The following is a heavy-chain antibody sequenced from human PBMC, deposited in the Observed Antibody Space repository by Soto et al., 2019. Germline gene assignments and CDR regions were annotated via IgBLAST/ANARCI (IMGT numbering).Heavy chain of an antibody. CDR3: AKTHRATPVATRYCCFGF. D-gene: IGHD2-21*02. V-gene: IGHV3-23*01. J-gene: IGHJ2*01. Sequence: PGGSLGFSGAASGCTSGAFAMAWVRQRPAKGLEWVSSLSGGGGSTYYNTSVRGRFTISRDNSNCTLFLQMNNFRAEDRAVYFCAKTHRATPVATRYCCFGFWGRRTLVTLSS. CDR2: LSGGGGST. CDR1: GCTSGAFA.